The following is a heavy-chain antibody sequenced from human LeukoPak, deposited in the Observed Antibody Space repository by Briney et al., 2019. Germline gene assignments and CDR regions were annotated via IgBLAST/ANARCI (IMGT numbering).Heavy chain of an antibody. CDR2: ISAYNGNT. Sequence: ASVKVSCKASGGTFSSYAISWVRQAPGQGLEWMGWISAYNGNTNYAQKLQGRVTMTTDTSTSTAYMELRSLRSDDTAVYYCARFGPNYCSSTSCYTKIFDYWGQGTLVTVSS. V-gene: IGHV1-18*01. J-gene: IGHJ4*02. CDR1: GGTFSSYA. D-gene: IGHD2-2*02. CDR3: ARFGPNYCSSTSCYTKIFDY.